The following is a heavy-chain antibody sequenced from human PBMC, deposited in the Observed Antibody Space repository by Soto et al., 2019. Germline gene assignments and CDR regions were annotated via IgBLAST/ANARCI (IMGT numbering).Heavy chain of an antibody. CDR3: AKDPDDCSGGSCYSSFDY. Sequence: LRLSCAASGFTFSSYAMSWVRQAPGKGLEWVSAISGSGGSTYYADSVKGRFTISRDNSKNTLYLQMNSLRAEDTAVYYCAKDPDDCSGGSCYSSFDYWGQGTLVTVSS. V-gene: IGHV3-23*01. J-gene: IGHJ4*02. CDR2: ISGSGGST. D-gene: IGHD2-15*01. CDR1: GFTFSSYA.